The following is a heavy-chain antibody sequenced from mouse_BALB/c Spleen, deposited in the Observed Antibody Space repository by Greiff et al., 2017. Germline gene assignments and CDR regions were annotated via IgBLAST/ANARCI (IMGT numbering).Heavy chain of an antibody. D-gene: IGHD2-1*01. CDR3: ARFFYGPY. CDR2: INPSTGYT. J-gene: IGHJ3*01. CDR1: GYTFTSYW. V-gene: IGHV1-7*01. Sequence: QVQLQQSGAELAKPGASVKMSCKASGYTFTSYWMHWVKQRPGQGLAWIGYINPSTGYTEYDQKFKDKVTLTAYKSSSTAYMQLSSLTSEDSAVYYCARFFYGPYWGQGTLVTVSA.